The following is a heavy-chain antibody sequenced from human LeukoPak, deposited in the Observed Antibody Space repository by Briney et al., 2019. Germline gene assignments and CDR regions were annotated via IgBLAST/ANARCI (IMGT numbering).Heavy chain of an antibody. J-gene: IGHJ5*02. D-gene: IGHD3-22*01. V-gene: IGHV4-31*03. CDR3: ARFVTYYYDSSGNFRGVLFFDP. CDR2: IYYSGST. Sequence: SETLSLTCTVSGGSISSGGYYWSWIRQHPGKGLEWIGHIYYSGSTYYNPSLKSRVTISVDTSKNQISLKLSSVTAADTAVYYCARFVTYYYDSSGNFRGVLFFDPWGQGTLVTVSS. CDR1: GGSISSGGYY.